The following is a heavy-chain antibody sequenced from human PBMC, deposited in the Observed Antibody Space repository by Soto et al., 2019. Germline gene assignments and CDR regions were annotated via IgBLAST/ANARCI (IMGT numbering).Heavy chain of an antibody. Sequence: QLQLQESSPGLVKPSETLSLTCTVSGGSISSSGHFWGWIRQPPGKGLEWIGTIFYTGSAYYNPSFQSRVAISVDTSQDQFSLKLSAVTAADTAVYYCARIVSTTPYFYYYMDVWAKGTTGTVSS. CDR3: ARIVSTTPYFYYYMDV. J-gene: IGHJ6*03. D-gene: IGHD5-12*01. CDR1: GGSISSSGHF. V-gene: IGHV4-39*01. CDR2: IFYTGSA.